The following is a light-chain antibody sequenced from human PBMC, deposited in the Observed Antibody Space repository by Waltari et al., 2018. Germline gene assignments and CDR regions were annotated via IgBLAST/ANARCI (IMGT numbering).Light chain of an antibody. CDR2: DAS. CDR3: QQYNSFWT. V-gene: IGKV1-5*01. Sequence: DIQITQSPSPLSASVGDRFTITCRASQSINNWLAWFQQKPGKAPKLLIYDASSLESGVPSRFSGSGSGTEFTLTISSLQPDDFATYYCQQYNSFWTFGQGTKVEIK. CDR1: QSINNW. J-gene: IGKJ1*01.